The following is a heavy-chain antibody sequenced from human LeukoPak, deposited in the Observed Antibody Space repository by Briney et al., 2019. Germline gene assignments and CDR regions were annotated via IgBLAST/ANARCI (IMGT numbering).Heavy chain of an antibody. CDR2: VSGSGGNT. V-gene: IGHV3-23*01. CDR1: GFTFSSYA. D-gene: IGHD3-3*01. CDR3: AKAPSIRITTNYYMDV. Sequence: GGSLRLSCAASGFTFSSYAMSWVRQAPGKGLEWVSVVSGSGGNTYYADSVKGRFTISRDNSKNTLYLQMNSLRAEDTAVYYCAKAPSIRITTNYYMDVWGKGTTVTVSS. J-gene: IGHJ6*03.